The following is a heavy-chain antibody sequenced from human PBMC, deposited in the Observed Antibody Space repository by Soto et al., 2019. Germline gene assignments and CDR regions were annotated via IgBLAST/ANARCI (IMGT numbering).Heavy chain of an antibody. CDR1: GFTFSSYA. J-gene: IGHJ4*02. D-gene: IGHD3-3*01. V-gene: IGHV3-23*01. Sequence: HPGGSLRLSCAASGFTFSSYAMSWVRQAPGKGLEWVSAISGSGGSTYYADSVKGRFTISRDNSKNTLYLQMNSLRAEDTAVYYCAKSGYYDFCYYYWGQGTLVTVSS. CDR3: AKSGYYDFCYYY. CDR2: ISGSGGST.